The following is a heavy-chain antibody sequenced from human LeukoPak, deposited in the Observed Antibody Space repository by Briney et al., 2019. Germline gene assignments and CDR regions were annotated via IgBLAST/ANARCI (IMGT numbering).Heavy chain of an antibody. J-gene: IGHJ6*03. V-gene: IGHV4-34*01. CDR3: ARGPYYYYYMDV. CDR1: GGSFSGYY. Sequence: PSETLSLTCAVYGGSFSGYYWSWIRQPPGKGLEWIGEINHSGSTNYNPSLKTRVTISVDTAKNQFSLKLSSVTAADTAVYYCARGPYYYYYMDVLGKGTTVTVSS. CDR2: INHSGST.